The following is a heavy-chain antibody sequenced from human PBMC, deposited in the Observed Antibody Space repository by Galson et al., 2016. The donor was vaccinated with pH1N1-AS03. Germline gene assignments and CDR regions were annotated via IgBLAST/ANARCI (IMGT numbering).Heavy chain of an antibody. D-gene: IGHD6-6*01. V-gene: IGHV3-23*01. CDR1: GFTFSNYV. CDR3: GKGGYSTSPPAVDS. J-gene: IGHJ5*01. CDR2: ISGSGGIA. Sequence: SLRLSCAASGFTFSNYVMSWVRQAPGKGLGWVSCISGSGGIANHADSVKGRLTTSRDNSKNTLYLQMNNLRAEDTAVYYCGKGGYSTSPPAVDSWGHGTLVTVSS.